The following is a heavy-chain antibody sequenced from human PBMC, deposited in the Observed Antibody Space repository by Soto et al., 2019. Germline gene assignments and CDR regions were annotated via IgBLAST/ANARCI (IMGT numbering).Heavy chain of an antibody. V-gene: IGHV3-48*02. CDR2: ISSSSSTI. J-gene: IGHJ6*01. D-gene: IGHD3-3*01. CDR3: ERLLYDFWSGYYRRGPLDV. CDR1: GFTFSSYS. Sequence: EVQLVESGGGLVQPGGSLRLSCAASGFTFSSYSMNWVRQAPGKGLEWVSYISSSSSTIYYADSVKGRLTISRDNAKNSLYLQLNSMRDEDTAVYYCERLLYDFWSGYYRRGPLDVWGEGTTVTVSS.